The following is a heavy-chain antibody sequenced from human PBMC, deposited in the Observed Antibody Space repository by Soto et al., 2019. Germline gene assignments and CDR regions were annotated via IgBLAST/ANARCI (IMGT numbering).Heavy chain of an antibody. D-gene: IGHD5-18*01. Sequence: SETLSLTCAVYGGSFSGYYWSWIRQPPGKGLEWIGEINHSGSTNYNPSLKSRVTISVDTSKNQFSLKLSSVTAADTAVYYCARVGVDTAMAVDYWGQVTLVTVS. J-gene: IGHJ4*02. CDR3: ARVGVDTAMAVDY. V-gene: IGHV4-34*01. CDR1: GGSFSGYY. CDR2: INHSGST.